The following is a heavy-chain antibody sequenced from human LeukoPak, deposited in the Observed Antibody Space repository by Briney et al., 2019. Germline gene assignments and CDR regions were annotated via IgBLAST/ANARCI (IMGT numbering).Heavy chain of an antibody. CDR1: GFTFIGSN. CDR2: INPNSGGT. CDR3: ARSDTYYYYMDV. V-gene: IGHV1-2*02. J-gene: IGHJ6*03. Sequence: ASVKVSCKASGFTFIGSNMHWVRQAPGQGLEWMGWINPNSGGTNYAQKFQGRVTVTRDTSISTAYMELGRRRSDHTAVYYCARSDTYYYYMDVWGKGTTVTVSS.